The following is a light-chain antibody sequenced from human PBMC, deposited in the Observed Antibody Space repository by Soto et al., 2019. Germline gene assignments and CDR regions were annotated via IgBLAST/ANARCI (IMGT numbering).Light chain of an antibody. CDR1: SGDIGDYKY. Sequence: QSALTQPASVSGSPGQSITISCTGSSGDIGDYKYVSWYKQHPGKAPKLMIYDVSNRPSGVSNRFSASKSGNTASLTISGLQAEYEADYYCSSYTSTNVVIFGGGTQLTVL. CDR2: DVS. V-gene: IGLV2-14*01. J-gene: IGLJ2*01. CDR3: SSYTSTNVVI.